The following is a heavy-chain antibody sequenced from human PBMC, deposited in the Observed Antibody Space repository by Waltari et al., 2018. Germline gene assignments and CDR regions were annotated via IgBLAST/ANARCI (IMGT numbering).Heavy chain of an antibody. J-gene: IGHJ6*03. CDR1: GGSISSYY. V-gene: IGHV4-59*01. CDR2: IYYSGST. CDR3: ARVPYDSSGYYYYYYYYMDV. Sequence: QVQLQESGPGLVKPSETLSLTCTVSGGSISSYYWSWIRQPPGKGLEWIGYIYYSGSTNYNPSLKSRVTISVDTSKNQFSLKLSSVTAADTAVYYCARVPYDSSGYYYYYYYYMDVWGKGTTVTVSS. D-gene: IGHD3-22*01.